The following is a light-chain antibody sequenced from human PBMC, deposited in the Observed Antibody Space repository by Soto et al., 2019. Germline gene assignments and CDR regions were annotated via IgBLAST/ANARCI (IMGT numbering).Light chain of an antibody. CDR2: DTS. J-gene: IGLJ2*01. V-gene: IGLV7-46*01. CDR3: SISYNDVVL. CDR1: TGAVTSGHY. Sequence: QVVVTQEPSLTVSPGGTVTLTGGSSTGAVTSGHYPYWFQQKPGQAPRTLIYDTSKKHSWTPARFSGSLLGGKAALTFSCAEPEDEAEYYCSISYNDVVLFGGGTKLTVL.